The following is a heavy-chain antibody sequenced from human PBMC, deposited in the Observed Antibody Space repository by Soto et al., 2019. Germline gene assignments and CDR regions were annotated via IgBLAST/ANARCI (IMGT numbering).Heavy chain of an antibody. D-gene: IGHD3-9*01. V-gene: IGHV1-46*01. CDR2: INPSGGST. Sequence: ASVKVSCKASGYTFTSYYMHWVRQAPGQGLEWMGIINPSGGSTSYAQKFQGRVTMTRDTSTSTVYMELSSLRSEDTAVYYCARAPYYDILTGYYYYYGMDGWGQATTVTVSS. CDR3: ARAPYYDILTGYYYYYGMDG. J-gene: IGHJ6*02. CDR1: GYTFTSYY.